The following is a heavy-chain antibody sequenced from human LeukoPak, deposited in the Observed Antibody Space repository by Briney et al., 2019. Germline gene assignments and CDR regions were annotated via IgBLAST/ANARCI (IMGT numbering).Heavy chain of an antibody. CDR3: ATNHSGSYTFEY. J-gene: IGHJ4*02. D-gene: IGHD1-26*01. CDR2: IRSDGGNK. CDR1: GFTFSSYG. V-gene: IGHV3-30*02. Sequence: GGSLRLSCAASGFTFSSYGMNWVRQAPGKGLEWVAFIRSDGGNKYYTDSVKGRFTISRDNSKKTLYLQMNSLRAEDTAVYYCATNHSGSYTFEYWGQGTLVTVSS.